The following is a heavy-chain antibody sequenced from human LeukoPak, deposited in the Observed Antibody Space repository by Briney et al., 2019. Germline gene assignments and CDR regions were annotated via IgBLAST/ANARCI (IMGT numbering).Heavy chain of an antibody. J-gene: IGHJ4*02. V-gene: IGHV1-2*02. Sequence: ASVRVSCKTSGYIFIGYYMHWVRQAPGQELEWMGWINPNSGGTNYAQKFQGRVTMTRDTSISTAYMELSRLRSDDTAVYYCARGRDEDIDYWGQGTLVTVSS. CDR3: ARGRDEDIDY. CDR1: GYIFIGYY. CDR2: INPNSGGT. D-gene: IGHD3-10*01.